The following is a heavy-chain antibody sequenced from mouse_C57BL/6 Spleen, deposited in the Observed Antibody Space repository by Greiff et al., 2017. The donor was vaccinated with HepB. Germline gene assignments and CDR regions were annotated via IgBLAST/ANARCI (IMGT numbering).Heavy chain of an antibody. D-gene: IGHD1-1*01. CDR2: IDPSDSYT. J-gene: IGHJ1*03. Sequence: QVQLQQPGAELVMPGASVKLSCKASGYTFTSYWMHWVKQRPGQGLEWIGEIDPSDSYTNYNQKFTGKSTLNVDKSSSTPYMQLSSLTSEDSAVYYCARADYYGSSNYWYSDVWGTGTTVTVSS. CDR3: ARADYYGSSNYWYSDV. V-gene: IGHV1-69*01. CDR1: GYTFTSYW.